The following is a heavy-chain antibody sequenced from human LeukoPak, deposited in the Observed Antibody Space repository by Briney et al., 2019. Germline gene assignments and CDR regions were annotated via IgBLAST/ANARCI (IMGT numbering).Heavy chain of an antibody. V-gene: IGHV3-30-3*01. CDR3: ARDEYYYDSSGFGGRVTAIDY. D-gene: IGHD3-22*01. J-gene: IGHJ4*02. CDR1: GFTFSSFA. CDR2: ISYDGSNK. Sequence: GRSLRLSCAASGFTFSSFAMHWVRQAPGKGLEWVAVISYDGSNKYYADSVKGRFTISRDNSKNTLYLQMNSLRAEDTAVYYCARDEYYYDSSGFGGRVTAIDYWGQGTLVTVSS.